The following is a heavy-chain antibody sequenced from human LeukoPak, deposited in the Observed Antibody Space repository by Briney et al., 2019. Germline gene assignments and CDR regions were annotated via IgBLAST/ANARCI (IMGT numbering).Heavy chain of an antibody. D-gene: IGHD2-15*01. CDR2: IFHSGNT. CDR3: ARTLYCIGATCYSPELFHS. V-gene: IGHV4-38-2*02. Sequence: SETLSLTCTVSGYSISSGYHWGWIRQSPGKGLEGIGSIFHSGNTYYNPSLKSRVTISVDTSMNQFSLKLTSLTAAETAVYYCARTLYCIGATCYSPELFHSWGQGTLVTVSS. J-gene: IGHJ4*02. CDR1: GYSISSGYH.